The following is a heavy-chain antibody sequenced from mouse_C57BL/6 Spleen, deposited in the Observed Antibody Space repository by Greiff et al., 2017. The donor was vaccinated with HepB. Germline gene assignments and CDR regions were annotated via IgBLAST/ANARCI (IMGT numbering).Heavy chain of an antibody. CDR1: GYAFSSYW. Sequence: VQLQQSGAELVKPGASVKISCKASGYAFSSYWMNWVKQRPGKGLEWIGQIYPGDGDTNYNGKFKGKATLTAYKSSSTAYMQLSSLTSEVSAVYVCARITTVVANDYWGQGTTLTVSS. CDR3: ARITTVVANDY. D-gene: IGHD1-1*01. J-gene: IGHJ2*01. CDR2: IYPGDGDT. V-gene: IGHV1-80*01.